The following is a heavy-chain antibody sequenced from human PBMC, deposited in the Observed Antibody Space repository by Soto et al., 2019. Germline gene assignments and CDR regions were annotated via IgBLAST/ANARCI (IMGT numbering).Heavy chain of an antibody. D-gene: IGHD2-15*01. Sequence: GESLKISCKGSGYSFTSFWIGWVRQTPGKGLEWMGIVYPGDSSTTYSPSFEGQVTISVDKSITTAYVQWNSLRASDTAIYYCARGGGCGGSCYHYGIDVWGQGTTVTVS. CDR2: VYPGDSST. V-gene: IGHV5-51*01. J-gene: IGHJ6*02. CDR3: ARGGGCGGSCYHYGIDV. CDR1: GYSFTSFW.